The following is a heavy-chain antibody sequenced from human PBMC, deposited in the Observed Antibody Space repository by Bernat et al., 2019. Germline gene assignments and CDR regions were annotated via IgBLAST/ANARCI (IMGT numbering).Heavy chain of an antibody. V-gene: IGHV3-73*01. Sequence: EVQLVESGGGLVKPGGSLRLSCAASGFTFNKAWMNWVRQAPGKGLEWVGHIRSKAKSYATAYAESAKGRFTISRDDSKNTAYLQMNSLKTEDTAVYYCTRHLETIDYWGQGTLVTVSS. CDR3: TRHLETIDY. J-gene: IGHJ4*02. CDR2: IRSKAKSYAT. CDR1: GFTFNKAW. D-gene: IGHD1-1*01.